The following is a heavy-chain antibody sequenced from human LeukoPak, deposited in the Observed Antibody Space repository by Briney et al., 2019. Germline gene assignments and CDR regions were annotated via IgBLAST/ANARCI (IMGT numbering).Heavy chain of an antibody. J-gene: IGHJ4*02. CDR2: IRSKANNYQT. Sequence: GGALKLSRAASLLSFSASVMHWVRQAPGKGLERVRRIRSKANNYQTEYAPWVKGRPTISRDASKNTAYLQVNSLKTEDTAVYYCSRQWDSSSWYLFDYWGQGTLVTVSS. CDR3: SRQWDSSSWYLFDY. D-gene: IGHD6-13*01. CDR1: LLSFSASV. V-gene: IGHV3-73*01.